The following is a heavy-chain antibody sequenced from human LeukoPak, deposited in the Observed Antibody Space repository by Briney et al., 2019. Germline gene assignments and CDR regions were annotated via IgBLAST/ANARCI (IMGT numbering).Heavy chain of an antibody. CDR2: IYYSGST. J-gene: IGHJ4*02. D-gene: IGHD3-3*01. CDR1: GGSISSSSYY. V-gene: IGHV4-39*07. Sequence: SETLSLTRTVSGGSISSSSYYWGWIRQPPGKGLEWIGSIYYSGSTYYNPSLKSRVTISVDTSKNQFSLKLSSVTAADTAVYYCARGPPGVVSQTFDYWGQGTLVTVSS. CDR3: ARGPPGVVSQTFDY.